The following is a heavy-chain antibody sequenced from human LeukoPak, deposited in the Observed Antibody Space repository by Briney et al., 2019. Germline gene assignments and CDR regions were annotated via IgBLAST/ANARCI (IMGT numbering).Heavy chain of an antibody. Sequence: SETLSLTCTVSGGSTSSYYWSWIRQPPGKGLEWTGYIYYSWSTNYNPSLKSRVTISVDTSKNQFSLKLSSVTAADTAVYYCGRSDYSGSYFFDYWGQGTLVTVSS. CDR2: IYYSWST. CDR3: GRSDYSGSYFFDY. J-gene: IGHJ4*02. D-gene: IGHD1-26*01. V-gene: IGHV4-59*08. CDR1: GGSTSSYY.